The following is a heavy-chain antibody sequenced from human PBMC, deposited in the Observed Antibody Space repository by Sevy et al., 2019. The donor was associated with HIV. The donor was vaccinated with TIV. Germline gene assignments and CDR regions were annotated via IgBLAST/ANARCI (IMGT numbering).Heavy chain of an antibody. CDR1: GFTFSDYY. V-gene: IGHV3-11*01. J-gene: IGHJ4*02. CDR3: ARESEDTAMVNDY. D-gene: IGHD5-18*01. CDR2: ISSSGITI. Sequence: GGSLRLSCAASGFTFSDYYISWIRQAPGKGLKWVSYISSSGITIYYADSVKGRFTISRDNAKNSLYLQMNSLRAEDTAVYYCARESEDTAMVNDYWGQGTLVTVSS.